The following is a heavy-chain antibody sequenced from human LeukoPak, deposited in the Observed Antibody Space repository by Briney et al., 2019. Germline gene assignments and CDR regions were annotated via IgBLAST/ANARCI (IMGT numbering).Heavy chain of an antibody. CDR3: AREVISGSPWFDP. CDR1: GGSISSYY. Sequence: KTSETLSLTCTVSGGSISSYYWSWIRQPPGKGLEWIGYIYYSGSTNYNPSLKSRVTISVDTSKNQFSLELSSVTAADTAVYYCAREVISGSPWFDPWGQGTLVTVSS. V-gene: IGHV4-59*01. CDR2: IYYSGST. D-gene: IGHD6-19*01. J-gene: IGHJ5*02.